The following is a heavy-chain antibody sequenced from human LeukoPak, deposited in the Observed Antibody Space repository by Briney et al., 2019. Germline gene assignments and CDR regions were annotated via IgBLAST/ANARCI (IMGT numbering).Heavy chain of an antibody. CDR3: ARPSTYYYDRSGYYLGNDAFDI. J-gene: IGHJ3*02. CDR1: GGSISSSSYY. Sequence: PSETLSLTCTVSGGSISSSSYYWGWIRQPPGKGLEWIGSIYYSGSTYYNPSLKSRVTISVDTSKNQFSLKLSSVTAADTAVYYCARPSTYYYDRSGYYLGNDAFDIWGQGTMVTVSS. V-gene: IGHV4-39*07. CDR2: IYYSGST. D-gene: IGHD3-22*01.